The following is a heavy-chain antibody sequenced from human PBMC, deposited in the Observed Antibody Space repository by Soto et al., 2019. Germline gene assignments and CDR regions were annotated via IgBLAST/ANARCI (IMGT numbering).Heavy chain of an antibody. CDR3: AREGSSSSLDY. V-gene: IGHV3-33*01. CDR2: IWYDGSNK. J-gene: IGHJ4*02. CDR1: GFTFSSYG. Sequence: GGSLRLSCAASGFTFSSYGMHWVRQAPGEGLEWVAVIWYDGSNKYYADSVKGRFTISRDNSKNTLYLQMNSLRAEDTAVYYCAREGSSSSLDYWGQGTLVTVSS. D-gene: IGHD6-6*01.